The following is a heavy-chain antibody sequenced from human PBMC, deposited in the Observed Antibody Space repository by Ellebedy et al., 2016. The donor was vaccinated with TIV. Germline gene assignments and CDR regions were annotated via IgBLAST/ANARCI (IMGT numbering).Heavy chain of an antibody. Sequence: ASVKVSXXGSGYPFISYGITWVRQAPGQGLEWMGWISIYNGNTNYGQKFQGRVTMTTDTSTNTAYMVLRSLRSDDTAVYYCARYLAAYDSSVYYLDYWGQGTLVTVSS. CDR2: ISIYNGNT. CDR1: GYPFISYG. J-gene: IGHJ4*02. D-gene: IGHD3-22*01. CDR3: ARYLAAYDSSVYYLDY. V-gene: IGHV1-18*04.